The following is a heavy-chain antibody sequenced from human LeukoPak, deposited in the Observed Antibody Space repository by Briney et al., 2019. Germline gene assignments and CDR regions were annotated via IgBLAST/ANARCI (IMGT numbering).Heavy chain of an antibody. CDR1: GFTFSSYS. CDR2: ISSSSSTI. V-gene: IGHV3-48*01. D-gene: IGHD2-2*01. Sequence: GGSLRLSCAASGFTFSSYSMNWVRQAPGKGLEWVSYISSSSSTIYYADSVKGRSTISRDNAKNSLYLQMNSLRAEDTAVYYCARDAAYCSSTSCYFYVSWFDPWGQGTLVTVSS. J-gene: IGHJ5*02. CDR3: ARDAAYCSSTSCYFYVSWFDP.